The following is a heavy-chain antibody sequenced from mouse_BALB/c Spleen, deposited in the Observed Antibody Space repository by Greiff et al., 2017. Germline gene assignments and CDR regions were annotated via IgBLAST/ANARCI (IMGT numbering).Heavy chain of an antibody. J-gene: IGHJ2*01. Sequence: EVKVVESGGDLVKPGGSLKLSCAASGFTFSSYGMSWVRQTPDKRLEWVATISSGGSYTYYPDSVKGRFTISRDNAKNTLYLQMSSLKSEDTAMYYCARHYDGYSYFDYWGQGTTLTVSS. CDR3: ARHYDGYSYFDY. V-gene: IGHV5-6*01. CDR2: ISSGGSYT. CDR1: GFTFSSYG. D-gene: IGHD2-3*01.